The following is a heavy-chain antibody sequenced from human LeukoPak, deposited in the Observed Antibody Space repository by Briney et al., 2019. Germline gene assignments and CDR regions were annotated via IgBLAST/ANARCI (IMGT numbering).Heavy chain of an antibody. V-gene: IGHV3-30*02. J-gene: IGHJ6*03. CDR2: IRHDESKT. CDR3: AKPVIPSAYQGTYYMGV. D-gene: IGHD3-16*01. CDR1: GLIFSSYG. Sequence: VGSLRLSCAASGLIFSSYGMHWVRQAPGEGLECVSYIRHDESKTFYADSVKGRFTISRDNSKNTLYLQMHSLRAEDTALYYCAKPVIPSAYQGTYYMGVWGKGTTATVSS.